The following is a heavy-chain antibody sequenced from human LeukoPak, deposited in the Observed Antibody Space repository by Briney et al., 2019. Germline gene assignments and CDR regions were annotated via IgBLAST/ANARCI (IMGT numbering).Heavy chain of an antibody. D-gene: IGHD3-10*01. Sequence: GGSLRLSCAASGFTFSSYWMSWVRQAPGKGLEWVANIKQDGSEKYYVDFVKGRFTISRDNAKNSLYLQMNSLRAEDTAVYYCARGEYYGSGRGVDYWGQGTLVTVSS. J-gene: IGHJ4*02. V-gene: IGHV3-7*03. CDR3: ARGEYYGSGRGVDY. CDR2: IKQDGSEK. CDR1: GFTFSSYW.